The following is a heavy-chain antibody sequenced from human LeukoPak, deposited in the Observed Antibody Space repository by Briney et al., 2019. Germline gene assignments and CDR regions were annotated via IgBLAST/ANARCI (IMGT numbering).Heavy chain of an antibody. CDR1: GGSTSSGGYY. CDR2: INHSGST. J-gene: IGHJ4*02. CDR3: ARGRGSYVR. Sequence: SETLSLTCTVSGGSTSSGGYYWSWIRQPPGKGLEWIGEINHSGSTNYNPSLKSRVTISVDTSKNQFSLKLSSVTAADTAVYYCARGRGSYVRWGQGTLVTVSS. V-gene: IGHV4-39*07. D-gene: IGHD1-26*01.